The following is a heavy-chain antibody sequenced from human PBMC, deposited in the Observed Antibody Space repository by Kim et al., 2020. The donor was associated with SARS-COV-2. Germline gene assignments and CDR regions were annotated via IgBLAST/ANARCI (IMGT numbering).Heavy chain of an antibody. J-gene: IGHJ4*02. Sequence: SETLSLTCTVSGDSISSSSYYWGWIRQPPGKGLEWIGTIYYSGSTYYNPSLKSRLTIFVDTSKNRFSLKLSSVTAADTAVYYCARQSRELVPHYWGQGTLVTVFS. D-gene: IGHD6-6*01. CDR3: ARQSRELVPHY. V-gene: IGHV4-39*01. CDR1: GDSISSSSYY. CDR2: IYYSGST.